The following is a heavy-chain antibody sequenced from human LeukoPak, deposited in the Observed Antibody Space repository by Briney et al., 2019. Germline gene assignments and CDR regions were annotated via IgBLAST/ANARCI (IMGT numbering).Heavy chain of an antibody. CDR3: ARVNGFRRDGYNYWYFDL. V-gene: IGHV3-7*03. J-gene: IGHJ2*01. Sequence: GGSLRLSCAASGFIVSSNYMSWVRQAPGKGLEWVANIKQDGGEIYYVDSVKGRFTISRDNAKNSLYLQMNSLRAEDTAVYYCARVNGFRRDGYNYWYFDLWGRATLVTVSS. D-gene: IGHD5-24*01. CDR1: GFIVSSNY. CDR2: IKQDGGEI.